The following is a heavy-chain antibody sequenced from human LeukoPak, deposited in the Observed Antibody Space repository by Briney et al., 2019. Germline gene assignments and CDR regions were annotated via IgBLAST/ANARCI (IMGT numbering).Heavy chain of an antibody. CDR2: IYYRGST. CDR3: ARLTVEDGGYFFHY. J-gene: IGHJ4*02. V-gene: IGHV4-59*13. Sequence: SETLSLTCTVSGGSISSYYWSWIRQPPGKGLEWIGYIYYRGSTNYNPSLKSRVTISVDTSTNQFSLKLSSVTAADTAVYYCARLTVEDGGYFFHYWGQGTLVTVSS. CDR1: GGSISSYY. D-gene: IGHD5-24*01.